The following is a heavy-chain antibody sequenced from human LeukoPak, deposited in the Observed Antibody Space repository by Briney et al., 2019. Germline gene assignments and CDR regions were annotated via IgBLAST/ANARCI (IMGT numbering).Heavy chain of an antibody. CDR2: ISWNSGSI. D-gene: IGHD3-3*02. CDR3: ARDLSGIRY. J-gene: IGHJ4*02. CDR1: GFTFDDYA. V-gene: IGHV3-9*01. Sequence: GGSLRLSCAASGFTFDDYAMHWVRQAPGKGLEWVSGISWNSGSIGYADSVKGRFTISRDNAKNSLYLQMNSLRAEDTAVYYCARDLSGIRYWGQGTLVTVSS.